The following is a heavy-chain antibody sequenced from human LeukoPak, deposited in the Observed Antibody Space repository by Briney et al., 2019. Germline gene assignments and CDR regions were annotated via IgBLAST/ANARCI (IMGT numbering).Heavy chain of an antibody. Sequence: PGGSLRLSCAASGFTFSNAWMSWVRQAPGKGLEWVGRIKSKTDGGTTDYAAPVKGRFTISRDDSKNTLYLQMNSLRAEDTAVYYCARDSSSGWYPLNSGGYFDYWGQGTLVTVSS. CDR2: IKSKTDGGTT. V-gene: IGHV3-15*01. D-gene: IGHD6-19*01. CDR3: ARDSSSGWYPLNSGGYFDY. J-gene: IGHJ4*02. CDR1: GFTFSNAW.